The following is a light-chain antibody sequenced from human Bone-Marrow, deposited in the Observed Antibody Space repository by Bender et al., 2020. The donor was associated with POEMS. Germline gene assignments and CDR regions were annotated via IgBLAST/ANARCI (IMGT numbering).Light chain of an antibody. CDR3: QSADSSGTYWV. V-gene: IGLV3-25*03. Sequence: SYELTQPPSVSVSPGQTARITCSGDALPKQYAYWYLQKAGQAPVMVIYKDNERPSGIPERISGSSSGTTATLTISGVQTEDEGDYYCQSADSSGTYWVFGGGTKLTVL. CDR2: KDN. CDR1: ALPKQY. J-gene: IGLJ3*02.